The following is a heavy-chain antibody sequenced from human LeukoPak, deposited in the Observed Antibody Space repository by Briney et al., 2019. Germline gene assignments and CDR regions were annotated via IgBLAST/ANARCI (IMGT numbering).Heavy chain of an antibody. D-gene: IGHD3-9*01. CDR2: INHSGST. Sequence: SETLSLTCAVYGGSFSGYYWSWIRQPPGKGLEWIGEINHSGSTNYNPSLKSRVTISVDTSKNQFSLKLSSVTAADTAVYYCAREVRFDWLFRNWLDPWGQGTLVTVSS. V-gene: IGHV4-34*01. CDR1: GGSFSGYY. J-gene: IGHJ5*02. CDR3: AREVRFDWLFRNWLDP.